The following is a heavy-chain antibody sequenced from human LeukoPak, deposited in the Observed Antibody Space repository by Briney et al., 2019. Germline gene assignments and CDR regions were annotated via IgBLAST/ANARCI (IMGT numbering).Heavy chain of an antibody. CDR1: GGSITSTNW. V-gene: IGHV4-4*02. D-gene: IGHD2-8*01. Sequence: SETLSLTCGVSGGSITSTNWWSWVRQPPGQGLEWIGEVSLSGLTNYNPSLSSRVIMALDTSKNHLSLHLTSVTAADSAVYYCSRENGAFSPFGYWGQGYLVTVLS. CDR3: SRENGAFSPFGY. CDR2: VSLSGLT. J-gene: IGHJ4*02.